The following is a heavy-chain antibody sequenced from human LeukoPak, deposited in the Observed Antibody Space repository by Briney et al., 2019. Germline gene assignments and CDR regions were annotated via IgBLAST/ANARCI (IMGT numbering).Heavy chain of an antibody. D-gene: IGHD5-24*01. CDR3: ATDSGVGMATTFSILDM. Sequence: GGSLRLSCAASGFIFSNYGMHWVRQAPGKGLEWVAFIRYDGSNQYYADSVKGRFTISRDNSKNTLYLQMNSLRAEDTAVYYCATDSGVGMATTFSILDMWGQGTMVTASS. CDR2: IRYDGSNQ. CDR1: GFIFSNYG. J-gene: IGHJ3*02. V-gene: IGHV3-30*02.